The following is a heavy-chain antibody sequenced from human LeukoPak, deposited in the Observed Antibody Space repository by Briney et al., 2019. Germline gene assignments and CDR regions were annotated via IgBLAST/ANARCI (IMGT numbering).Heavy chain of an antibody. CDR1: GGSISSYY. CDR2: IYYSGST. J-gene: IGHJ6*02. V-gene: IGHV4-59*08. CDR3: ARHNYYYYGMDV. Sequence: PSETLSLTCTVSGGSISSYYWSWIRQPPGKGLEWIGYIYYSGSTNYNPSLKSRVTTSVDTSKNQFSLKLSSVTAADTAVYYCARHNYYYYGMDVWGQGTTVTVSS.